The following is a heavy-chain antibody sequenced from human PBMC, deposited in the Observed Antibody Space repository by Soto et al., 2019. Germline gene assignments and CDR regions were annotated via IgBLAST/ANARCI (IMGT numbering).Heavy chain of an antibody. Sequence: ASVKVSCKASGYTFTGYYMHWVRQAPGQGLEWMGWINPNSGGTNYAQKFQGRVTMTRDTPISTAYMELSRLRSDDTAVYYCARALTIFGVVPYYGMDVWGQGTTVTVSS. J-gene: IGHJ6*02. CDR1: GYTFTGYY. D-gene: IGHD3-3*01. CDR3: ARALTIFGVVPYYGMDV. CDR2: INPNSGGT. V-gene: IGHV1-2*02.